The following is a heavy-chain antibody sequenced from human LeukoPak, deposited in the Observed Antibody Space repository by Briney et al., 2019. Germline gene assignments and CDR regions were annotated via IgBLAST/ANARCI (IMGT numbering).Heavy chain of an antibody. J-gene: IGHJ6*03. CDR3: ASSYGSGSYPGNYYYYMDV. V-gene: IGHV1-2*02. D-gene: IGHD3-10*01. CDR1: GYTFTGYY. Sequence: ASVKVSCKASGYTFTGYYMHWVRQAPGQGLEWMGWINPNSGGTNYAQKFQGRVTMTRDTSISTAYMELSRLRSDDTAVYYCASSYGSGSYPGNYYYYMDVWGKGTTVTISS. CDR2: INPNSGGT.